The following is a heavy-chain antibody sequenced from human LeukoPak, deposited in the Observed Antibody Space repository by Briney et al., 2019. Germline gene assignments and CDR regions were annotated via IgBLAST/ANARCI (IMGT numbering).Heavy chain of an antibody. D-gene: IGHD5-18*01. CDR1: GYTFTGYY. CDR2: FDPEDGET. Sequence: ASVKVSCKASGYTFTGYYMHWVRQAPGKGLEWMGGFDPEDGETIYAQKFQGRVTMTEDTSTDTAYMELSSLRSEDTAVYYCARGYSYGLDYWGQGTLVTVSS. CDR3: ARGYSYGLDY. J-gene: IGHJ4*02. V-gene: IGHV1-24*01.